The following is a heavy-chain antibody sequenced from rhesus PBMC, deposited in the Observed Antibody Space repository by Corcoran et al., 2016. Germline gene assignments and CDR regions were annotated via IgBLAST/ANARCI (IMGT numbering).Heavy chain of an antibody. CDR2: ISNNGKTI. V-gene: IGHV3-7*01. Sequence: EVQLVESVGGLVQPGGSLRLSCSASGFTFGDDGMHWVRQAPGKGLEWVSSISNNGKTISSADSVYGRFTVSRDNAKNSLSLQMNSLRAEGTSVYYCTRGDDSGPFDYWGQGVLVTVSS. CDR1: GFTFGDDG. J-gene: IGHJ4*01. CDR3: TRGDDSGPFDY. D-gene: IGHD3-28*01.